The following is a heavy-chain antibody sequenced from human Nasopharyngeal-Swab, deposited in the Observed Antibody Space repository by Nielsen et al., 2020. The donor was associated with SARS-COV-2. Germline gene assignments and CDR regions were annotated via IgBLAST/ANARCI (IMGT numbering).Heavy chain of an antibody. Sequence: ASVKVPCKASGYTFTSYGISWVRQAPGQGLEWMGWISVYNGNTNYAQKLQGRVTMTTDTSTSTAYMELRSLRSDDTAVYYCARTRITIFGVVISVDYWGQGTLVTVSS. CDR1: GYTFTSYG. D-gene: IGHD3-3*01. CDR3: ARTRITIFGVVISVDY. V-gene: IGHV1-18*01. CDR2: ISVYNGNT. J-gene: IGHJ4*02.